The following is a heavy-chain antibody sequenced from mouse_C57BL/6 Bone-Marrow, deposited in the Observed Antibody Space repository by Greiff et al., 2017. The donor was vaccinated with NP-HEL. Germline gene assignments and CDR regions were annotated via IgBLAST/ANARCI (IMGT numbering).Heavy chain of an antibody. D-gene: IGHD1-1*01. V-gene: IGHV3-6*01. J-gene: IGHJ2*01. CDR2: ISYDGSN. CDR1: GYSITSGYY. Sequence: ESGPGLVKPSQSLSLTCSVTGYSITSGYYWNWIRQFPGNKLEWMGYISYDGSNNYNPSLKNRISITRDTSKNQFFLKLNSVTTEDTATYYCARELITTKEYYFDYWGQGTTLTVSS. CDR3: ARELITTKEYYFDY.